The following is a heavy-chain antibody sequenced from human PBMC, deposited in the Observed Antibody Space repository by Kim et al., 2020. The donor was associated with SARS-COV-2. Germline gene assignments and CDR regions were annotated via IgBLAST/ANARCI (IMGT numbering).Heavy chain of an antibody. CDR3: TSLGEGSVSSDLRC. D-gene: IGHD3-16*01. V-gene: IGHV3-73*01. Sequence: AASVKGRFTISRDDSKNTAYLQMNSLKTEDTAVYYCTSLGEGSVSSDLRCWGQGTLVTVSS. J-gene: IGHJ4*02.